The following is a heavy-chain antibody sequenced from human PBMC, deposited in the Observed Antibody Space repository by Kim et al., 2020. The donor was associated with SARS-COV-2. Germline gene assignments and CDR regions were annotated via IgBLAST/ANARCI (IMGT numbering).Heavy chain of an antibody. D-gene: IGHD3-22*01. CDR1: GFTFSSYG. CDR3: ARDRRRITMIVVGSYYYGMDV. V-gene: IGHV3-33*08. J-gene: IGHJ6*02. CDR2: IWYDGSNK. Sequence: GGSLRLSCAASGFTFSSYGMHWVRQAPGKGLEWVAVIWYDGSNKYYADSVKGRFTISRDNSKNTLYLQMNSLRAKDTAVYYCARDRRRITMIVVGSYYYGMDVWGQGTTVTVSS.